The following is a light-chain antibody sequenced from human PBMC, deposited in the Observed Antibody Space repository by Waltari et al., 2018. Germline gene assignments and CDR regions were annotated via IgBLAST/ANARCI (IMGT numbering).Light chain of an antibody. Sequence: QSVLTQPPSASGTSGQRVTISYSGDNSNIGTNSVDWYQQFPGTAPKLLIYRDDQRPSGVPDRFSGSKSGTSASLAISGLLSEDEADYYCAAWDDSLNGYVFATGTKVTVL. CDR1: NSNIGTNS. CDR2: RDD. CDR3: AAWDDSLNGYV. J-gene: IGLJ1*01. V-gene: IGLV1-44*01.